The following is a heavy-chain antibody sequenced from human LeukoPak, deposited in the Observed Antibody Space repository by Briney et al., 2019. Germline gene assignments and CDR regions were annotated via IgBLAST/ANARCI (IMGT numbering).Heavy chain of an antibody. V-gene: IGHV3-11*04. J-gene: IGHJ4*02. D-gene: IGHD5-18*01. CDR3: VRQQLWLQGPLDY. CDR1: GFIFSDYY. CDR2: ISSSGGTI. Sequence: GGSLRLSCAASGFIFSDYYMSWIRQAPGKGLEWVSYISSSGGTIYYADSVKGRFTISRDNAKNSLYLQMNSLRAEDTAVYYCVRQQLWLQGPLDYWGQGTLVTVSS.